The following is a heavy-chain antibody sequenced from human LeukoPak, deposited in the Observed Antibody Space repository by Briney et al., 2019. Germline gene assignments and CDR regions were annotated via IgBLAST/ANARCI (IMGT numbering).Heavy chain of an antibody. CDR1: GFTFSNYD. V-gene: IGHV3-13*01. CDR3: ARGLMEYCNHTSCPFDY. D-gene: IGHD2-2*01. Sequence: PGGSLRLSCAASGFTFSNYDMHWVRQPTGKGLEWVSAIGTAADTFYPGSVKGRFTVSRENDKNSVYLHMNSLRAEDTAVYYCARGLMEYCNHTSCPFDYWGRGILVTVSS. J-gene: IGHJ4*02. CDR2: IGTAADT.